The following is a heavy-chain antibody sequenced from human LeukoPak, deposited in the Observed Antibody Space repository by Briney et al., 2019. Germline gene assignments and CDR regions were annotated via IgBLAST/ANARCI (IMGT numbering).Heavy chain of an antibody. CDR1: GGTFSSYA. J-gene: IGHJ5*02. CDR2: IIPIFGTA. CDR3: ARLEHLIVRGVIITNWFDP. Sequence: SVKVSYKASGGTFSSYAISWVRQAPGQGLEWMGGIIPIFGTANYAQKFQSRVTITADESTSTAYMELSSLRCEDTAVYYCARLEHLIVRGVIITNWFDPWGQGTLVTVSS. V-gene: IGHV1-69*01. D-gene: IGHD3-10*01.